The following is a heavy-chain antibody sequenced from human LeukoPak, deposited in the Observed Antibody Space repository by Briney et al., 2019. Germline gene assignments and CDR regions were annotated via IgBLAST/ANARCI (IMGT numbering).Heavy chain of an antibody. CDR3: ARENSSGWHNWFDP. V-gene: IGHV3-21*01. CDR2: ISSSSSYI. D-gene: IGHD6-19*01. J-gene: IGHJ5*02. CDR1: GFTFSSYS. Sequence: GGTLRLSCAASGFTFSSYSMNWVRQAPGKGLEWVSSISSSSSYIYYADSVKGRFAISRDNSKNTLYLQMNSLRAEDTAVYYCARENSSGWHNWFDPWGQGTLVTVSS.